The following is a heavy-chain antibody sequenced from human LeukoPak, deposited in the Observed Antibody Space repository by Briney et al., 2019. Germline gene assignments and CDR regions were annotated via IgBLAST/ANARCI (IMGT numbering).Heavy chain of an antibody. CDR3: ARAGYSMDTEYFQH. D-gene: IGHD5-18*01. J-gene: IGHJ1*01. Sequence: GGSLRLSCASSGFTFSSYEMNWVRQAPGKGLEWVSYISNSGTAIYYADSVKGRFTISRDYAKRPLFLQMNRLRAEDTAFYYCARAGYSMDTEYFQHWGQGTLVTVSS. CDR1: GFTFSSYE. CDR2: ISNSGTAI. V-gene: IGHV3-48*03.